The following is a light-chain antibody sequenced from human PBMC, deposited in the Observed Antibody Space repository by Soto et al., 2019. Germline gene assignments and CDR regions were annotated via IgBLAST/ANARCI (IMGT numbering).Light chain of an antibody. CDR1: QTVNNGY. J-gene: IGKJ1*01. CDR2: DAS. CDR3: QQYNNWPRT. Sequence: EIVLTQSPGTLSLSPGERATLSCRASQTVNNGYLAWYQHKPGQAPRLLIYDASNRATGIPARFSGSGSGTDFTLTISSLESEDFAIYYCQQYNNWPRTFGQGTKVDIK. V-gene: IGKV3-11*01.